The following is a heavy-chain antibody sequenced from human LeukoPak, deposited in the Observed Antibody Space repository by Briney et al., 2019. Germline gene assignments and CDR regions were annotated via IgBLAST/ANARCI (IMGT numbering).Heavy chain of an antibody. CDR1: GFTFSSYA. J-gene: IGHJ4*02. D-gene: IGHD5-12*01. Sequence: GGSLRLSRAASGFTFSSYAMRWVRQSPGKGLEWVSLIGGSGLTAYYADSVKGRFTISRDNSKNTLYLQMNSLRAEDTAVYYCARGYESGEWGQGTLVTVSS. CDR2: IGGSGLTA. CDR3: ARGYESGE. V-gene: IGHV3-23*01.